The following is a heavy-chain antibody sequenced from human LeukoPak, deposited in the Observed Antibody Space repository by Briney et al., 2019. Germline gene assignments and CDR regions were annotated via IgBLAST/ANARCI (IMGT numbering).Heavy chain of an antibody. Sequence: GGSLRLSCAASGFTFSRYVMHWVRQASGKGLEWVAVISYDGSNEYYADSVKGRFTVSRDNSKNTLNVQMNSLRAEDTAVYYCARVLSVAARPFDYWGQGTWSPSPQ. CDR1: GFTFSRYV. V-gene: IGHV3-30*04. CDR3: ARVLSVAARPFDY. CDR2: ISYDGSNE. D-gene: IGHD6-6*01. J-gene: IGHJ4*02.